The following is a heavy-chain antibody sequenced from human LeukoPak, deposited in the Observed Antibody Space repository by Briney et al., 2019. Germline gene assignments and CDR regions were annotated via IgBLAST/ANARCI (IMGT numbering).Heavy chain of an antibody. V-gene: IGHV3-30*04. CDR2: ISYDGSNK. Sequence: GGSLRLSYAASGFTFSSYAMHWVRQAPGKGLEWVAVISYDGSNKYYADSVKGRFTISRDNSKNTLYLQMNSLRAEDTAVYYCARGAYYYDSSGYYQLDYWGQGTLVAVSS. CDR3: ARGAYYYDSSGYYQLDY. D-gene: IGHD3-22*01. J-gene: IGHJ4*02. CDR1: GFTFSSYA.